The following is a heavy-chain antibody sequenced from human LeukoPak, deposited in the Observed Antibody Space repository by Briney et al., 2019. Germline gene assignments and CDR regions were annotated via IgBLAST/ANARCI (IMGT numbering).Heavy chain of an antibody. CDR1: GGSISSGGYY. CDR3: ARAGLQYSSGLPAYFDY. J-gene: IGHJ4*02. D-gene: IGHD6-19*01. CDR2: IYYSGST. Sequence: SETLSLTCTVSGGSISSGGYYWSWIRQLPGKGLEWIGYIYYSGSTYYNPSLKSRFTISVDTSKNQFSLKLSSVTAADTAVYYCARAGLQYSSGLPAYFDYWGQGTLVTVSS. V-gene: IGHV4-31*03.